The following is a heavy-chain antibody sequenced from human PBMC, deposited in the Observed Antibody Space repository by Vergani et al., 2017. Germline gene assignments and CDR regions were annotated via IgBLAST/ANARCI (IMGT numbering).Heavy chain of an antibody. V-gene: IGHV4-4*07. CDR2: MYTSGHT. CDR3: ARASHCINCYSEGPNGPGYYYMDV. Sequence: QVQLQETGPGLVKPSEILSLTCTVSGYSISSGYYWTWIRQPAGKKLEWIVRMYTSGHTIYNPSLESRVTMSVDTSKNQFSLQLSSVTAADTAVYYCARASHCINCYSEGPNGPGYYYMDVWGKGTTVTVSS. D-gene: IGHD2-21*01. J-gene: IGHJ6*03. CDR1: GYSISSGYY.